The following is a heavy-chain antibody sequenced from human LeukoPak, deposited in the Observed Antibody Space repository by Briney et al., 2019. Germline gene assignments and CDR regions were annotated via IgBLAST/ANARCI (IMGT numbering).Heavy chain of an antibody. CDR3: AKARSTYYYDSSGYYNYYFDY. CDR1: GFTFSSYG. V-gene: IGHV3-23*01. J-gene: IGHJ4*02. CDR2: ISGSGGST. D-gene: IGHD3-22*01. Sequence: GGSLRLSCAASGFTFSSYGMSWVRQAPGKGLEWVSAISGSGGSTYYADSVKGRFTISRDNSKNTLYLQMNSLRAEDTAVYYCAKARSTYYYDSSGYYNYYFDYWGQGTLVTVSS.